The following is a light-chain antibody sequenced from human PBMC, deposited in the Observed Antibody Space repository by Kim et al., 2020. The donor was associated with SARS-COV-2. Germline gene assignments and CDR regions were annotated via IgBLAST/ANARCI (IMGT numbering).Light chain of an antibody. CDR1: SSDVDGYNS. J-gene: IGLJ2*01. Sequence: HANTLPGTGTSSDVDGYNSVSWYQQHPGKAPKLMIYDVSNRPSGVSNRFSGSKSGNTASLTISGLQAEDEADYYCSSYTSSSTLVFGGGTQLTVL. CDR3: SSYTSSSTLV. CDR2: DVS. V-gene: IGLV2-14*03.